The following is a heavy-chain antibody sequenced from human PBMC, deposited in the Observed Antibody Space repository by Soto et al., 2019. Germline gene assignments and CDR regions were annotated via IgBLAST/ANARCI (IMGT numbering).Heavy chain of an antibody. V-gene: IGHV3-53*01. D-gene: IGHD6-13*01. CDR1: GFSVTTTD. J-gene: IGHJ4*02. CDR3: ARGTWGISWPNFFDF. CDR2: IYAGGST. Sequence: HPGGSLRLSCTAPGFSVTTTDMSWVRQAPGKGLEWVSLIYAGGSTSYADSVKGRFTVSRDNSNNTLFLQLNSLRVEYTAVYYCARGTWGISWPNFFDFWGQGVLVTVSS.